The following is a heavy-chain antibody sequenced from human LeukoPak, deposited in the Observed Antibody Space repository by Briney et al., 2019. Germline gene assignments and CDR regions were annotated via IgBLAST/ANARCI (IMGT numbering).Heavy chain of an antibody. CDR3: ASEIAAAGTDAFDI. V-gene: IGHV1-69*13. CDR1: GGTFSSYA. J-gene: IGHJ3*02. CDR2: IIPIFGTA. D-gene: IGHD6-13*01. Sequence: ASVKVSCKASGGTFSSYAISWVRQAPGQGLEWMGGIIPIFGTANYAQKFQGRVTITADESTSTAYMELSSLRSEDTAVYYCASEIAAAGTDAFDIWGQGTMVTVSS.